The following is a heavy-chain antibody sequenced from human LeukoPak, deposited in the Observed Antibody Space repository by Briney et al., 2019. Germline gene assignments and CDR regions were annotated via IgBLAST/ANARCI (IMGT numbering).Heavy chain of an antibody. CDR3: ARGSGGVGASLHY. Sequence: GGSLRLSCAASGFSFSDWSMSWVRQAPGKGLESVSYISSSSIIYYTDSAKGRFTISRDNAKNSLYLQMNSLRAEDTAVYYCARGSGGVGASLHYWGQGTLVTVSS. CDR2: ISSSSII. V-gene: IGHV3-69-1*01. D-gene: IGHD1-26*01. CDR1: GFSFSDWS. J-gene: IGHJ4*02.